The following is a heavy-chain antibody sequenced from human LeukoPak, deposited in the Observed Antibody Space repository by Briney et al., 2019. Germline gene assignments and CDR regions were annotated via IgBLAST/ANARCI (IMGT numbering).Heavy chain of an antibody. CDR1: GFTFSSYA. CDR3: AKTVYSSGWSAGLTNYYCMDV. CDR2: ICGSGGRT. V-gene: IGHV3-23*01. D-gene: IGHD6-19*01. J-gene: IGHJ6*02. Sequence: GGSLRLSCAASGFTFSSYAVSWVRPAPGEGLEWVSAICGSGGRTYYAESVKGRFTISRDNSKNTLYLQMNSLRAEDTAVYYCAKTVYSSGWSAGLTNYYCMDVWGQGTTVTVSS.